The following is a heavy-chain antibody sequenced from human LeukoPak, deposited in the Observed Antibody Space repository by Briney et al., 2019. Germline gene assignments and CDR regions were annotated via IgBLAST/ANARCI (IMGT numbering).Heavy chain of an antibody. Sequence: GGSLRLSCAASGFTFNNYAMNWVRQAPGKGLEWVSHIIPSGDSTYYADSVKGRFTISRDSSKNTLFLQMNSLRAEDTAVYYCAKIPKGGYFDYWGQGTLVTVSS. J-gene: IGHJ4*02. CDR1: GFTFNNYA. CDR2: IIPSGDST. D-gene: IGHD2-2*01. CDR3: AKIPKGGYFDY. V-gene: IGHV3-23*01.